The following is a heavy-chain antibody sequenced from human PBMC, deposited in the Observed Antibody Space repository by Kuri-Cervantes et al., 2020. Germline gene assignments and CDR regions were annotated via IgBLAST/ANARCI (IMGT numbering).Heavy chain of an antibody. CDR1: GVSISSDY. V-gene: IGHV4-59*01. Sequence: SETLSLTCTVSGVSISSDYWSWIRQPPGKGLEWIWYVYYSGSTNYNPSLKSRVTISVDTSKNQFSLKLSSVTAADTAVYYCARTNDAFDIWGQGTMVTVSS. J-gene: IGHJ3*02. CDR3: ARTNDAFDI. CDR2: VYYSGST.